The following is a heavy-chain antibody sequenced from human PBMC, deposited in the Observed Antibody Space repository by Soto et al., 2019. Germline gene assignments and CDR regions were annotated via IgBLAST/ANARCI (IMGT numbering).Heavy chain of an antibody. CDR3: ARLEGLATISYYFDF. Sequence: SETLSLTCTVSGGSISSSSYYWGWIRQPPGEGLEWIGSIFYSGSADYNPSLKSRVTISVDKSKSQFSLKLSSVTAADSAVYFCARLEGLATISYYFDFWGPGALVTVSS. J-gene: IGHJ4*02. CDR2: IFYSGSA. V-gene: IGHV4-39*01. D-gene: IGHD3-9*01. CDR1: GGSISSSSYY.